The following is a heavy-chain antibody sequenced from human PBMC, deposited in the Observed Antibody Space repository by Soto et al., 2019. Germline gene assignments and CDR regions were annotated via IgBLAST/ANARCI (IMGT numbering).Heavy chain of an antibody. J-gene: IGHJ4*02. CDR2: IYHSGST. D-gene: IGHD3-22*01. CDR3: ARGAPVVNDY. Sequence: QLQLQKSGSGLVKPSQTLSLTCAVSGGSISSGGYSWSWIRQPPGQGLEWIGYIYHSGSTYYNPSLKSRVTRSVDRSKNQFSLKLSSVTAADTAVYYCARGAPVVNDYWGQGTLVTVSS. V-gene: IGHV4-30-2*01. CDR1: GGSISSGGYS.